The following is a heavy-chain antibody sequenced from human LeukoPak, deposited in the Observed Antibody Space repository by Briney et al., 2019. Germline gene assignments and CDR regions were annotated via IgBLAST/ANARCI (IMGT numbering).Heavy chain of an antibody. V-gene: IGHV4-34*01. CDR2: FNHSGST. D-gene: IGHD3-3*01. Sequence: SETLSLTCAVYGGSFSGYYWSWIRQPPGKGLEWIGEFNHSGSTNYNPSLKSRVTISVDTSKNQFSLKLSPVTAADTAVYYCARLHALRFLEWLPKHYFDYWGQGTLVTVSS. J-gene: IGHJ4*02. CDR1: GGSFSGYY. CDR3: ARLHALRFLEWLPKHYFDY.